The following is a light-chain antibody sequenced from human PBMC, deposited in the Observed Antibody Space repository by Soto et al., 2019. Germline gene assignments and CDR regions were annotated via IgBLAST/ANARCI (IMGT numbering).Light chain of an antibody. CDR2: GAS. Sequence: EIVLTQSPGTLSLSPGERATLSCRASQSVNSNYLAWYQRKPGQAPRLLIYGASNRPTDIPDRFSASGSGTDFTLTITRLEAEDFAVYYCQQYDSTPPTFGQATKVEVK. J-gene: IGKJ1*01. CDR3: QQYDSTPPT. V-gene: IGKV3-20*01. CDR1: QSVNSNY.